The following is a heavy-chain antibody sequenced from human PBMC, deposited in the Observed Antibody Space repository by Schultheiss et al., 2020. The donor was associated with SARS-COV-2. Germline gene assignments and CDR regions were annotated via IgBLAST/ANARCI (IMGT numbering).Heavy chain of an antibody. D-gene: IGHD4-17*01. J-gene: IGHJ6*02. Sequence: SLKISCAASGFTFDDYAMHWVRQAPGKGLEWVSGISWNSGSIGYADSVKGRFTISRDNSKNTLYLQMSSLRAEDTAVYYCARDPAATTVTHYYYYVMDVWGQGTTVTV. V-gene: IGHV3-9*01. CDR1: GFTFDDYA. CDR3: ARDPAATTVTHYYYYVMDV. CDR2: ISWNSGSI.